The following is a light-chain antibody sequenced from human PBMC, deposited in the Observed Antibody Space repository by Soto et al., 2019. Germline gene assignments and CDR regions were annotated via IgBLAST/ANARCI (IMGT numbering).Light chain of an antibody. CDR1: SSDVGTYNL. J-gene: IGLJ3*02. CDR2: EAF. V-gene: IGLV2-23*01. Sequence: QSALTQPASVSGSPGQSITISCTATSSDVGTYNLVSWYRQHPDKAPQLLIYEAFKRPSGVSIRFSGSKSGNTASLTISGLQAEDEGDYYCCSFTPSTTWVFGGGTKLTVL. CDR3: CSFTPSTTWV.